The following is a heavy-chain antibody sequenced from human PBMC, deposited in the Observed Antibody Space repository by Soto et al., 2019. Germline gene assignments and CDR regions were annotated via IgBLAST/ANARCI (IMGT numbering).Heavy chain of an antibody. CDR2: ISPYNGHT. Sequence: QAQLVQSGPEVKKPGASVKVSCKASGYTFTSYGFSWVRQAPGQGLEWMGWISPYNGHTIYAQNLQDRVTMTTDTSTNTAYMELRSLRPDDAATYSCARDQRVSLTAIRAFDLWGRGTQVNVSS. V-gene: IGHV1-18*01. CDR3: ARDQRVSLTAIRAFDL. D-gene: IGHD2-21*02. J-gene: IGHJ2*01. CDR1: GYTFTSYG.